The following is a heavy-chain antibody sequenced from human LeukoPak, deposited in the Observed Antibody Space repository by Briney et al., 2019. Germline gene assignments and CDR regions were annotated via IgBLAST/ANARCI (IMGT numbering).Heavy chain of an antibody. CDR1: GFTFSSYA. V-gene: IGHV3-23*01. CDR3: ARHNGDYRIDY. J-gene: IGHJ4*02. D-gene: IGHD4-17*01. Sequence: GGSLRLSCAASGFTFSSYAMSWVRQAPGKGLEWVSAISGSGGSTYYADSVKGRFTISRDNSKNTLYLQMNSLKASDTAMYYCARHNGDYRIDYWGQGTLVTVSS. CDR2: ISGSGGST.